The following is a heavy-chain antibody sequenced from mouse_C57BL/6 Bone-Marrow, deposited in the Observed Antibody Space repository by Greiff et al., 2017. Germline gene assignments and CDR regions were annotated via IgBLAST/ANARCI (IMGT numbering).Heavy chain of an antibody. J-gene: IGHJ1*03. D-gene: IGHD1-1*01. Sequence: VQLQQSGAELASPGASVTLSCKASGYTFTDHIMNWVKKRPGQGLEWIGRIYPVSGDTNYNQKFMGKATFSVDRSSSTVYMVLNSLTSEDPAVYYCGLDYYGSSYGRYFDVWGTGTTVTVSS. CDR3: GLDYYGSSYGRYFDV. CDR1: GYTFTDHI. CDR2: IYPVSGDT. V-gene: IGHV1-11*01.